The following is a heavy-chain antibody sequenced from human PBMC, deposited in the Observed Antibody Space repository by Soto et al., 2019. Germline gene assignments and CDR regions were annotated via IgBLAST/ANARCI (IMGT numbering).Heavy chain of an antibody. CDR3: ARHGVTPLPNWYFDL. CDR1: GFSFTSYW. D-gene: IGHD2-21*02. J-gene: IGHJ2*01. CDR2: IYPGDSDT. V-gene: IGHV5-51*01. Sequence: PGESLKISCKGSGFSFTSYWIGWVRQMAGKGLEWMGIIYPGDSDTRYSPSFQGQVTISADKSISTAYLQWSSLKASDTAMYYRARHGVTPLPNWYFDLWGRGTLVTVSS.